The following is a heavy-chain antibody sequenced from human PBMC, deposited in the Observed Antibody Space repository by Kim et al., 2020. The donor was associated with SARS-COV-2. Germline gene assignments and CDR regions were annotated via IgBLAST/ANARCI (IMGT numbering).Heavy chain of an antibody. J-gene: IGHJ4*02. D-gene: IGHD1-26*01. Sequence: GGSLRLSCAASGFTFSSYAMSWVRQAPGKGLEWVSAISGSGGSTYYAYSVKGRFTISRDNSKNTLYLQMNSLRAEDTPLYYCANVVASFNLWEYFDYWGQGTLVTVSS. CDR1: GFTFSSYA. CDR2: ISGSGGST. CDR3: ANVVASFNLWEYFDY. V-gene: IGHV3-23*01.